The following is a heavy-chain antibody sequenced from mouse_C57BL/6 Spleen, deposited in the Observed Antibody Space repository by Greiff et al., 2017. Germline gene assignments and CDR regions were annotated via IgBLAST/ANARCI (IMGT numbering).Heavy chain of an antibody. V-gene: IGHV1-64*01. J-gene: IGHJ2*01. CDR3: ARSYSYGSSYEYYFDY. D-gene: IGHD1-1*01. CDR1: GYTFTSYW. Sequence: QVQLQQPGAELVKPGASVKLSCKASGYTFTSYWMHWVKQRPGQGLEWIGMIHPNSGSTNYNEKFKSKATLTVDKSSSTAYMQLSSLTSEDSAVYYCARSYSYGSSYEYYFDYWGQGTTLTVSS. CDR2: IHPNSGST.